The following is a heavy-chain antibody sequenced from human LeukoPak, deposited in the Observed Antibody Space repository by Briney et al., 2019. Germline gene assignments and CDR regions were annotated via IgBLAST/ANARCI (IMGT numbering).Heavy chain of an antibody. CDR3: TRLVGAND. CDR2: IRNKANSYTT. V-gene: IGHV3-72*01. CDR1: AFTSSDHA. J-gene: IGHJ4*02. D-gene: IGHD1-26*01. Sequence: GGSLRLSCAASAFTSSDHAMDWVRQAPGKGLEWVGRIRNKANSYTTEYAASVQGRFTVSRDDSKNSLYLQMNSMKTEDTAVYYCTRLVGANDWGQGTLVTVSS.